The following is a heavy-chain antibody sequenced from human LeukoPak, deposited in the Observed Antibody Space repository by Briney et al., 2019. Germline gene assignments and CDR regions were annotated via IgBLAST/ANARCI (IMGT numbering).Heavy chain of an antibody. CDR2: ISGYNGNT. Sequence: ASVKVSCKAYGYNFATSGIGWVRQAPGQGLEWRGLISGYNGNTNSAPKLQGRVTMTTDTSTDTAYLELGSLRVDDTAIYYCARDLGPYTGSYYSYYHYMDVWGEGTSVTVSS. CDR1: GYNFATSG. CDR3: ARDLGPYTGSYYSYYHYMDV. D-gene: IGHD1-26*01. V-gene: IGHV1-18*01. J-gene: IGHJ6*03.